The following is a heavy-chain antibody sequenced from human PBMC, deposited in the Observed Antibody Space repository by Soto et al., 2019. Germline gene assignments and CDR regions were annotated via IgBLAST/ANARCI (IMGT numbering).Heavy chain of an antibody. V-gene: IGHV4-39*01. D-gene: IGHD4-17*01. Sequence: PSETLSLTCTVSGGSISSSSYYWGWIRQPPGKGLEWIGSTYYSGSTYYNPSLKSRVTISVDTSKNQFSLKLSSVTAADTAVYYCASGYGDYYYYGMVVWDQGTRVTVSS. CDR2: TYYSGST. J-gene: IGHJ6*02. CDR3: ASGYGDYYYYGMVV. CDR1: GGSISSSSYY.